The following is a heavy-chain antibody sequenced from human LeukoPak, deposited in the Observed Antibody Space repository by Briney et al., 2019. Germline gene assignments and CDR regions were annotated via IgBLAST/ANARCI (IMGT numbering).Heavy chain of an antibody. CDR2: ISWNSGSI. D-gene: IGHD6-13*01. CDR3: AKDSGSWYFGAFDI. CDR1: GFTFDDYA. Sequence: GRSLRLSCAASGFTFDDYAIHWVRQDPGKGLEWVSGISWNSGSIGYADSVKGRFTISRDNAKNSLYLQMNSLRAEDTALYYCAKDSGSWYFGAFDIWGQGTMVTVSS. V-gene: IGHV3-9*01. J-gene: IGHJ3*02.